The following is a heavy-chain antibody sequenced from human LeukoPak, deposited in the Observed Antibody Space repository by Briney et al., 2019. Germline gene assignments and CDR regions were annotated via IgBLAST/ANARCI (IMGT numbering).Heavy chain of an antibody. Sequence: SETLSLTCTVSGGSISSYYWSWIRQPPGKGLEWIGYIYYSGSTNYNPSLKSRVTISVDTSKNQFSLKLSSVTAADTAVYYCARQGRRLTAAVTRFDPWGQGTLVTVSS. J-gene: IGHJ5*02. V-gene: IGHV4-59*01. CDR3: ARQGRRLTAAVTRFDP. D-gene: IGHD6-13*01. CDR1: GGSISSYY. CDR2: IYYSGST.